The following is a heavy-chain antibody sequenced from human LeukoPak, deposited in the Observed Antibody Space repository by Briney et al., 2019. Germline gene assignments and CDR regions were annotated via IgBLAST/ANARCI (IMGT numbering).Heavy chain of an antibody. CDR2: ISGSGGST. V-gene: IGHV3-23*01. D-gene: IGHD5-24*01. J-gene: IGHJ4*02. CDR1: GFTFSSYA. CDR3: AKDVEQMATTYFDY. Sequence: GGSLRLSCAASGFTFSSYAMSWVRQAPGKGLEWVSAISGSGGSTYYADAVKGRFTIARDHSKNTLYMQMNSLRAEDTAVYYRAKDVEQMATTYFDYWGQGTLVTVSS.